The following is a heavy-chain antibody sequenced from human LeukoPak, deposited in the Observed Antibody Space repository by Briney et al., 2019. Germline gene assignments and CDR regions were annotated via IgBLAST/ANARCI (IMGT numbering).Heavy chain of an antibody. CDR1: GFTFSDYS. V-gene: IGHV3-48*01. CDR2: ISSFSTSI. J-gene: IGHJ4*02. Sequence: PGGSLRLSCEASGFTFSDYSMNWVRQAPGKGLEWVSYISSFSTSIYYADSVKGRFTISRDNAKNSLYLQMNSLTAEDTAVYYCARDNSYWGQGTLVTVSS. D-gene: IGHD2/OR15-2a*01. CDR3: ARDNSY.